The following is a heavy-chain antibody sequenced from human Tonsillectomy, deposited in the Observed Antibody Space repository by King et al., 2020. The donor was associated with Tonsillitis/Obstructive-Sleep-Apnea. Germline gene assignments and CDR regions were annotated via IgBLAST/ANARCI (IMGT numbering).Heavy chain of an antibody. D-gene: IGHD3-10*01. J-gene: IGHJ4*02. CDR3: ANRNYYGSGSYFYYFDY. Sequence: VQLVESGGDLVQPGGSLRLSCAASGLTFSNYAMSWVRQAPGKGLEWVSAISGNGGSTYYADSVKGRFTISRDNSKNTLYQQMNSLRAEDTAVYYCANRNYYGSGSYFYYFDYWGQGTLVTVSS. CDR2: ISGNGGST. V-gene: IGHV3-23*04. CDR1: GLTFSNYA.